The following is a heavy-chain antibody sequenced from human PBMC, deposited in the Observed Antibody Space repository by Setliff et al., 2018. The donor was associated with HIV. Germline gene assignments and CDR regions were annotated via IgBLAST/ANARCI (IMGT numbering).Heavy chain of an antibody. CDR1: GDSFSNHW. V-gene: IGHV5-10-1*01. CDR2: IDPSDSYT. J-gene: IGHJ4*02. CDR3: ARHVDWGPLDF. Sequence: PGESLTISCQGSGDSFSNHWISWVRQVPGQGLEWMGNIDPSDSYTHYSPSFQGHVTISADKSISTVYLHWSSLKASDTATYYCARHVDWGPLDFWGQGTRVTVSS. D-gene: IGHD7-27*01.